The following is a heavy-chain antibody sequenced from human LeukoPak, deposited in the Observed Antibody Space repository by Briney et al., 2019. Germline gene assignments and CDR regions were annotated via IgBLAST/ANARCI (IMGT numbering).Heavy chain of an antibody. D-gene: IGHD3-22*01. J-gene: IGHJ4*02. CDR2: ISSSSSYI. CDR1: GFTFSSYS. V-gene: IGHV3-21*01. CDR3: ARDSYDSSGPIPGELDY. Sequence: PGGSLRLSCAASGFTFSSYSMNWVRQAPGKGLEWVSSISSSSSYIYYADSVKGRFTISRDNAKNSLYLQMNSLRAEDTAVYYCARDSYDSSGPIPGELDYWGQGTLVTVSS.